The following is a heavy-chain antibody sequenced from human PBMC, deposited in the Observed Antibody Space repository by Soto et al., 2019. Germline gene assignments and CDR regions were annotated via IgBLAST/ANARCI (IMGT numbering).Heavy chain of an antibody. V-gene: IGHV1-8*01. CDR1: GYTFTSYD. D-gene: IGHD3-9*01. CDR3: ARYRTIGPLAFDI. CDR2: VNPNSGNG. J-gene: IGHJ3*02. Sequence: ASVKVSCKASGYTFTSYDINWVRQATGQGLEWVGWVNPNSGNGGYAQKFQGRVTMTRNTSTATVYMELTSLTSEDTAVYYCARYRTIGPLAFDIWGQGTMVTVSS.